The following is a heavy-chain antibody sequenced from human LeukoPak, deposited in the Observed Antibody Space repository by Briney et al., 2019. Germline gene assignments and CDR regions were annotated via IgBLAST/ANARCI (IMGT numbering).Heavy chain of an antibody. V-gene: IGHV1-8*01. CDR2: MNPNSGAT. Sequence: ASVKVSCKASGYTFTNHDFNWMRQASGQGLEWMGWMNPNSGATGYAQKFQGRVTMTRDTSISTAYMELRSLRSDDTAVYYCARDGVYDSSGNLGMDVWGQGTTVTVSS. CDR3: ARDGVYDSSGNLGMDV. D-gene: IGHD3-22*01. CDR1: GYTFTNHD. J-gene: IGHJ6*02.